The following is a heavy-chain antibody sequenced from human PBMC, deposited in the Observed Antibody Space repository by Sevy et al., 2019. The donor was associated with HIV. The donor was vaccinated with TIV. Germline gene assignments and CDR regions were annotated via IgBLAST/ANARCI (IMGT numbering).Heavy chain of an antibody. Sequence: GESLKISCQGSGYSFTSHWIGWVRHMPGKGLEWMGIIFPDDSDTRYSPSFQGPVTFSADKSINTAYLQWSSLKASETAMYYCATSRSGYFDSSGYYIYWGQGTLVTVSS. D-gene: IGHD3-22*01. CDR2: IFPDDSDT. CDR3: ATSRSGYFDSSGYYIY. CDR1: GYSFTSHW. J-gene: IGHJ4*02. V-gene: IGHV5-51*01.